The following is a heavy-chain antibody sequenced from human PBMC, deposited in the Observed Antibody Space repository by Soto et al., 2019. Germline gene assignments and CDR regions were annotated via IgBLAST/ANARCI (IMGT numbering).Heavy chain of an antibody. CDR1: GGSFSGYY. D-gene: IGHD1-7*01. J-gene: IGHJ5*02. Sequence: SETLSLTCAVYGGSFSGYYWSWIRQPPGKGLGWIGEINHSGSTNYNPSLKSRVTISVDTSKNQFSLKLSSVTAADTAVYYCARLPYNWNYRADWFDPWGQGTLVTVSS. V-gene: IGHV4-34*01. CDR3: ARLPYNWNYRADWFDP. CDR2: INHSGST.